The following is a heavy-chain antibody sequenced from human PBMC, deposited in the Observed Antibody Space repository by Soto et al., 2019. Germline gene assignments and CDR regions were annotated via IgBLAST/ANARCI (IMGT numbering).Heavy chain of an antibody. V-gene: IGHV4-59*08. CDR2: IYYSGST. J-gene: IGHJ4*02. CDR1: GGSISSYY. CDR3: ARHRRDFDY. Sequence: QAQLQESGPGLVKPSETLSLTCTVSGGSISSYYWSWIRQPPGKGLEWIGYIYYSGSTNYNPSLKSRVTISVDTSKNQFSLKLSSVTAADTAVYYCARHRRDFDYWGQGTLVTVSS.